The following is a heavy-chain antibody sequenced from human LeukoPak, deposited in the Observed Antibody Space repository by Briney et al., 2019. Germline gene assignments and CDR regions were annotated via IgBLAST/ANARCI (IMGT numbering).Heavy chain of an antibody. Sequence: GVSLRLSCAASGFTFSNAYMNWVRQAPGKGLEWVGRIKPETDGETTEYAAPVKDRFSISRDDSKSMMYLQMNSLKTEDTAVYYCITPLPYSAQGGQGTLVTVSS. J-gene: IGHJ4*02. CDR1: GFTFSNAY. D-gene: IGHD2-21*01. CDR3: ITPLPYSAQ. V-gene: IGHV3-15*07. CDR2: IKPETDGETT.